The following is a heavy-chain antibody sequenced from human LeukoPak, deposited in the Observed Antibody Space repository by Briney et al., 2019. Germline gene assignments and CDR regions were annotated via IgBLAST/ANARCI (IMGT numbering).Heavy chain of an antibody. CDR3: AKDLYRYRYGYFGDY. CDR1: GFTFSDYY. CDR2: INSSGSTI. J-gene: IGHJ4*02. Sequence: GGSLRLSCAVSGFTFSDYYMSWIRQPQGQGLERVSYINSSGSTIYYADSVKGRFTISRDNAKNSLYLQMNSLSAEATAVYYCAKDLYRYRYGYFGDYWGQGALVTVSS. V-gene: IGHV3-11*04. D-gene: IGHD5-18*01.